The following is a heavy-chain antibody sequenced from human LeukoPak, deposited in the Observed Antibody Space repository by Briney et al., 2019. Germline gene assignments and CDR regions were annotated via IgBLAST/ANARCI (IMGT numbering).Heavy chain of an antibody. CDR1: GFSFSTYS. J-gene: IGHJ4*02. V-gene: IGHV3-48*02. CDR2: ISSSSSTI. CDR3: ARDRFYGSGDYQNAGGCFDN. Sequence: SGGSLRLSCAASGFSFSTYSMNWVRKSPGKGLEWVAYISSSSSTIFYADSVKGRFTVSRDNAKRSLYLQLNSLRDEDTALYYCARDRFYGSGDYQNAGGCFDNWGQGTLVTVSS. D-gene: IGHD3-10*01.